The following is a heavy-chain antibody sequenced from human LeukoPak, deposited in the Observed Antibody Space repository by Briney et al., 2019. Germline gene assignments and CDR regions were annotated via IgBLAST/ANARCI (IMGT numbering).Heavy chain of an antibody. Sequence: QPGGSLRLSCAASGFTFSSYAMPWVRQAPGKGLEYVSTMSSNGDYTYYANSVKGRFTISRDNSKNTLYLQMGSLKPEDMAVYYCARDFGGSSLDYWGQGTLLTVSS. CDR1: GFTFSSYA. D-gene: IGHD3-16*01. J-gene: IGHJ4*02. CDR2: MSSNGDYT. CDR3: ARDFGGSSLDY. V-gene: IGHV3-64*01.